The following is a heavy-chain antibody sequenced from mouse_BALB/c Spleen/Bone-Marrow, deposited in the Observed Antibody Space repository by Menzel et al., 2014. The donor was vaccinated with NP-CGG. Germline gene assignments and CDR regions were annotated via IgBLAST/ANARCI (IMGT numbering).Heavy chain of an antibody. V-gene: IGHV5-6-3*01. Sequence: EVKLVESGGGLVQPGGSLKLSCVASGFTFSSYGMSWVRQTPDKRLELVATINNNGGSTYYPDSVKGQFTISRDNAKNTLYLQMSSLKSEDTAMYYCAGVYGWYFDVWGAGTTVTVSS. CDR1: GFTFSSYG. CDR2: INNNGGST. J-gene: IGHJ1*01. CDR3: AGVYGWYFDV. D-gene: IGHD1-1*01.